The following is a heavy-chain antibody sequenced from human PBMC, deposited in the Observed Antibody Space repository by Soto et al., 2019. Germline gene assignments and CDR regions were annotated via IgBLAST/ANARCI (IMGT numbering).Heavy chain of an antibody. CDR2: AYYRARWNY. D-gene: IGHD6-6*01. J-gene: IGHJ6*02. CDR3: VRQPLASLALYGMDV. Sequence: QTHALDCAISGDSVSANSGAWNWNRQSPSRGLEWLGRAYYRARWNYDYAESVKSRMTITPDTSNNQISLELNSVTPEDTAVYYCVRQPLASLALYGMDVWGQGTTVTVSS. V-gene: IGHV6-1*01. CDR1: GDSVSANSGA.